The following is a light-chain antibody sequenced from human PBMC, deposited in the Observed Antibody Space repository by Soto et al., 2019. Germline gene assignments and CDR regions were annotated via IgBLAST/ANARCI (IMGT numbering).Light chain of an antibody. Sequence: IVLTQSPVTLSLSPGERATLSCRASQSVGGNYLAWFQQKPGQTPRVLFYGASSRATGISDRFSARGSGTDFTLTISRLEPEDFAVYYCQHYGRAPWTFGQGTKVDIK. CDR2: GAS. V-gene: IGKV3-20*01. CDR3: QHYGRAPWT. J-gene: IGKJ1*01. CDR1: QSVGGNY.